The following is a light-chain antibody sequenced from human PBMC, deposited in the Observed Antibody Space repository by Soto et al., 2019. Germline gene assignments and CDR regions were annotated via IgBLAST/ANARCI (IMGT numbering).Light chain of an antibody. V-gene: IGLV3-25*02. CDR1: ALPKQY. CDR2: KDN. CDR3: QSSDSSGRYPYV. J-gene: IGLJ1*01. Sequence: SYELRHPPSVSVSPGQTARITCSGDALPKQYAYWYQQKPGQAPVVVIYKDNGRPSGIPERFSGSSSGTTVTLTISGVQAEDEAYYYCQSSDSSGRYPYVFGTGTKV.